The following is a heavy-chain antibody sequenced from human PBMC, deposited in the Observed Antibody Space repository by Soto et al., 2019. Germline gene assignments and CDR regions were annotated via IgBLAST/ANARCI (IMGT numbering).Heavy chain of an antibody. D-gene: IGHD5-12*01. CDR3: AREEVGGYGVFN. CDR2: ISSSSSTI. J-gene: IGHJ4*02. Sequence: GGSLRLSCAASGFTFSSCSMNWVGQAPGKGQEWVSYISSSSSTIYYADSVKGRFTISRDNAKNSLYLQMNSLRDEDTAVYYCAREEVGGYGVFNWGQGTLVTVSS. V-gene: IGHV3-48*02. CDR1: GFTFSSCS.